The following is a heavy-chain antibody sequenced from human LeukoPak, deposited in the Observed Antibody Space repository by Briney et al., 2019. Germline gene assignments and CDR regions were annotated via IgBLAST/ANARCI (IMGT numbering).Heavy chain of an antibody. CDR1: GGSISSYY. D-gene: IGHD6-19*01. CDR2: ISDIGSI. J-gene: IGHJ4*02. CDR3: ASSPPHSSGWYRFDY. Sequence: TSETLSLTCTVSGGSISSYYWSWIRQPPGKGLEWIAYISDIGSINYNPSLKSRVTISLDTSKNQFSLKLSSVTAADTAVYYCASSPPHSSGWYRFDYWGQGTLVTVSS. V-gene: IGHV4-59*08.